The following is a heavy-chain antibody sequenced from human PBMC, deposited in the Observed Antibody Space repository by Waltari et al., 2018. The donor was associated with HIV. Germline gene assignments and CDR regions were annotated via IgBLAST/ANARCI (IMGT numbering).Heavy chain of an antibody. CDR2: IVLPVTTI. V-gene: IGHV3-48*01. CDR3: ARCETVVTPFINKYLGLDV. Sequence: EVQLVESGGKLVQPGGSLRLSCLASGFTFSDYSMNWVRQGPGMWWGWVANIVLPVTTIYSATFLKGRFTVSRANVENSLYLDMSGLRAEDTGDYYCARCETVVTPFINKYLGLDVWGPGTTVTVSS. J-gene: IGHJ6*02. D-gene: IGHD2-15*01. CDR1: GFTFSDYS.